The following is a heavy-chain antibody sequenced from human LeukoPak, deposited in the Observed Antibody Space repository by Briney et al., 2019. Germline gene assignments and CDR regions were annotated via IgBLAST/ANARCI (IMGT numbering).Heavy chain of an antibody. J-gene: IGHJ4*02. CDR1: VYTFTSYD. Sequence: GASVKVSCKASVYTFTSYDINWVRQATGQGLAWMGWMNPNSGNTGYAQKFQGRVTMTRNTSISTAYMELSSLRSEYTAVYYCARVYGVYEDYFDYWGQGTLVTVSA. CDR3: ARVYGVYEDYFDY. CDR2: MNPNSGNT. D-gene: IGHD4-17*01. V-gene: IGHV1-8*01.